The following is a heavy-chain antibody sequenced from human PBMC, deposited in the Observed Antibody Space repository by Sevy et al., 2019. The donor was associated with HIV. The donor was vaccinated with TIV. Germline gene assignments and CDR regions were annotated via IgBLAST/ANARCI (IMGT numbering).Heavy chain of an antibody. D-gene: IGHD4-17*01. CDR1: GGSISGSS. V-gene: IGHV4-59*08. Sequence: SETLSLTCTVTGGSISGSSWSWIRQPPGKGLEWIGNVLASASTNYNPSLKSRVTISLDTSESQYSLILHSVTAADTAVYYCARHGAYGDYVPNDPPLDYWGQGTLVTVSS. J-gene: IGHJ4*02. CDR2: VLASAST. CDR3: ARHGAYGDYVPNDPPLDY.